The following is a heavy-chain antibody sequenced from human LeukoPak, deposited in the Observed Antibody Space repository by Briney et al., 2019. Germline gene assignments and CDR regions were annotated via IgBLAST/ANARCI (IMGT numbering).Heavy chain of an antibody. CDR1: GFRFSTYA. V-gene: IGHV3-23*01. Sequence: GGSLRLSCAASGFRFSTYALSWVRQAPGKGLEWVSSIRGSDGSTYYADSVKGRFAISRDNSKNTLYLQMNSLRAEDTATYFCAKDAYGDYGGLDYWGQGTLVTVSS. CDR3: AKDAYGDYGGLDY. D-gene: IGHD4-17*01. J-gene: IGHJ4*02. CDR2: IRGSDGST.